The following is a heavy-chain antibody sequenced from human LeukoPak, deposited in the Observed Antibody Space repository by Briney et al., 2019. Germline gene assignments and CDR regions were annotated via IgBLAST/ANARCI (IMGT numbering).Heavy chain of an antibody. CDR1: GFTFSSNX. Sequence: GGSXXLXXAXXGFTFSSNXMSWVRQAPGKGXXWVSVIYSVCTTYYADSVKGPFTLSRDNSKNTLYLQVNSLSAEDTAVYYCARDRCSSTSCHNWFDHWGQGTLVTVSS. V-gene: IGHV3-66*02. J-gene: IGHJ5*02. CDR2: IYSVCTT. CDR3: ARDRCSSTSCHNWFDH. D-gene: IGHD2-2*01.